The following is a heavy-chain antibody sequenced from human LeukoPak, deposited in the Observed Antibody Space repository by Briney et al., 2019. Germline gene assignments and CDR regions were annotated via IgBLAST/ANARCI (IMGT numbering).Heavy chain of an antibody. Sequence: PGGSLRLSCAASGFTFSSYTMNWVRQAPGKGLEWVSSITSSSSYIDYADSVKGRFTISRDNAKNSLYLQMNSLRAEDTAVYYCARDCDSSTCYDYWGQGTLVTVSS. CDR1: GFTFSSYT. CDR2: ITSSSSYI. CDR3: ARDCDSSTCYDY. D-gene: IGHD2/OR15-2a*01. V-gene: IGHV3-21*01. J-gene: IGHJ4*02.